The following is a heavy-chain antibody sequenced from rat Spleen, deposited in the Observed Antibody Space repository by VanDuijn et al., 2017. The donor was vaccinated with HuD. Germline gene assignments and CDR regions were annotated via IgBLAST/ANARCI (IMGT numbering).Heavy chain of an antibody. D-gene: IGHD3-8*01. CDR3: ARRDPLDY. V-gene: IGHV5-34*01. CDR2: ISSSSGTI. J-gene: IGHJ2*01. Sequence: EVELGESGGCLVQPDRSLKLSCVASGFTFREYGMNWIRQAPGTGLEWIAFISSSSGTIYYADTVKGRFTISRDNAKNTLYLQLSSLRSEDTALYYCARRDPLDYWGQGVMVTVSS. CDR1: GFTFREYG.